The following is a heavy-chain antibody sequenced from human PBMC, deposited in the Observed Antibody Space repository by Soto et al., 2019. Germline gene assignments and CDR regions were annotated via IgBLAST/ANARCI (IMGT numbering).Heavy chain of an antibody. D-gene: IGHD2-8*02. CDR1: GGTFSSYV. CDR2: IIPVSGTA. CDR3: ATVDRSVALVGWFDP. V-gene: IGHV1-69*01. Sequence: QVHLEQSGAEVKKPGSLVKVSCKFSGGTFSSYVIIWVRQAPGQGLEWMGGIIPVSGTANYAQKFHGRVTISADAATNTAYMELSSVRFDDTAVYYCATVDRSVALVGWFDPWGQGTLVTVSS. J-gene: IGHJ5*02.